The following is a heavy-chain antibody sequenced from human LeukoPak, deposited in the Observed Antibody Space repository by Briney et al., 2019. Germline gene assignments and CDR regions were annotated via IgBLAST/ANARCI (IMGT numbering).Heavy chain of an antibody. D-gene: IGHD1-26*01. V-gene: IGHV4-59*01. CDR1: DGSINSYY. J-gene: IGHJ6*02. Sequence: SETLSLTCSVSDGSINSYYWNWIRRPPGRGLEWIGYIYYNGNTNYSPSLKSRVTMSVDTSKNLFSLKVSSVTAADTAVYYCARGRSNYYGMDVWGQGTTVTVSS. CDR2: IYYNGNT. CDR3: ARGRSNYYGMDV.